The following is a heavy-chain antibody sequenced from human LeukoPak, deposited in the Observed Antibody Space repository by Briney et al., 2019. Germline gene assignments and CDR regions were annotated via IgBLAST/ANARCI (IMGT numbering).Heavy chain of an antibody. J-gene: IGHJ4*02. CDR1: GYTFTGYY. CDR2: INPNSGAT. V-gene: IGHV1-2*02. D-gene: IGHD5-12*01. Sequence: GSLKVSCKASGYTFTGYYIHWVRQAPGQGLEWMGWINPNSGATKSAQKFQGRVTMTRDTSISTAHMEVTSLTSDDTAVYYCARDGFSATAFDYWGQGTLVTVSS. CDR3: ARDGFSATAFDY.